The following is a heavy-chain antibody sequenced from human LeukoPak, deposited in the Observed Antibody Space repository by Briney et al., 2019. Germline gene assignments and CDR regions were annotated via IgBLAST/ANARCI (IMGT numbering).Heavy chain of an antibody. CDR3: ARDRGYSNFDY. D-gene: IGHD4-11*01. CDR2: MNEDGSEK. Sequence: GGSLRLSCAAPGFGFSNYWMSWVRQAPGKGLEWVANMNEDGSEKNYVDSVKGRFTISRDNAQDSLYLQMNSLRAEDTAVYYCARDRGYSNFDYWGQGTLLTVSS. CDR1: GFGFSNYW. V-gene: IGHV3-7*01. J-gene: IGHJ4*02.